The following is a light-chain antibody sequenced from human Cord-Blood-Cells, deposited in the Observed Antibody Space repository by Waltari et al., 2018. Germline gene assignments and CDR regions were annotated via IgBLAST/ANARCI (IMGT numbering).Light chain of an antibody. CDR3: QQYNNWPPLT. Sequence: EIVMMQSPATLSVSPGERATISCRASQSVSSNLAWYQQKPGQAPRLLIYGASTRATGIPARFSGSGSGTEFTLTISSLQSEDFAVYYCQQYNNWPPLTFGGGTKVEIK. V-gene: IGKV3D-15*01. J-gene: IGKJ4*01. CDR2: GAS. CDR1: QSVSSN.